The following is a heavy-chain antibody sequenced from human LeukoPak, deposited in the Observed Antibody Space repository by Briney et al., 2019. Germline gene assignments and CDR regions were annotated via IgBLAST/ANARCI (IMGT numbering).Heavy chain of an antibody. D-gene: IGHD3-16*01. Sequence: ASVKVACKASGYTFTSYDINWVRQATGQGLEWMGWMNPNSGNTGYAQKFQGRVTMTRNTSISTAYMELSSLRSEDTAVYYCARVNSPDYGYYYYYGIDVWGQGTTVTVSS. CDR3: ARVNSPDYGYYYYYGIDV. CDR2: MNPNSGNT. J-gene: IGHJ6*02. V-gene: IGHV1-8*01. CDR1: GYTFTSYD.